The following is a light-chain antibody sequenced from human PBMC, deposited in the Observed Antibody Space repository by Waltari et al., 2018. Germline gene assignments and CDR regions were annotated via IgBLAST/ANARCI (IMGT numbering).Light chain of an antibody. CDR3: CSYAGSPTYVL. CDR2: GVN. Sequence: QSALIQPASVSGTPGQSIIISCTGTSSDVGTYDLVSWYQQHPGKVPKVLIYGVNKRPAGISDRFSGSKCGNTASLTISGLQAEDEADYYCCSYAGSPTYVLFGGGTTLTVL. V-gene: IGLV2-23*02. J-gene: IGLJ2*01. CDR1: SSDVGTYDL.